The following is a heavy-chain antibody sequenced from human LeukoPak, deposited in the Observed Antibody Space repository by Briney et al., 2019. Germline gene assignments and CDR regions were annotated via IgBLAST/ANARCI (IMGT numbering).Heavy chain of an antibody. CDR2: ISSSGNSI. D-gene: IGHD6-13*01. CDR3: ARGRFGSC. V-gene: IGHV3-48*03. J-gene: IGHJ1*01. Sequence: QPGGSLRLSCTASGFTFGGYEMNWVRQAPGKGLEWVSYISSSGNSIYYADSVKGRFTISRDNAKNSLYLQMNSLRAEDMAVYYCARGRFGSCWGQGTLVTVSS. CDR1: GFTFGGYE.